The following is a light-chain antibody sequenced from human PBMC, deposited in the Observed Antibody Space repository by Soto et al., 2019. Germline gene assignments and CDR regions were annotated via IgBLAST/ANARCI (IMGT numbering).Light chain of an antibody. CDR1: SSDVGGYNY. J-gene: IGLJ1*01. CDR2: EAR. Sequence: QSVLTQPPSASGSPGQSVAISCTGTSSDVGGYNYVSWYQQHPGKAPKLMIYEARNRPSGVPDRFSGSKSGNTASLTISGLQAADEADYYCSLYTSENTYVFGTGTKVTVL. V-gene: IGLV2-18*01. CDR3: SLYTSENTYV.